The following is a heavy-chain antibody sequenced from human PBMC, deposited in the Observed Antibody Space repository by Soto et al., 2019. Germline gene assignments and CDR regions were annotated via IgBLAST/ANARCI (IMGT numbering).Heavy chain of an antibody. D-gene: IGHD3-16*01. V-gene: IGHV3-7*03. CDR1: GLTFSGHW. CDR3: ASRLAGNTYHAVFDF. J-gene: IGHJ4*02. CDR2: ISPDGSDK. Sequence: VRLVESGGTLVQPGGSLRISCAASGLTFSGHWMTWVRQTPGKGPEWVANISPDGSDKSYVDSVRGRFTISRDNDKNSLSLQLDSLRAEDTAVYHCASRLAGNTYHAVFDFWGQGTLVTVSS.